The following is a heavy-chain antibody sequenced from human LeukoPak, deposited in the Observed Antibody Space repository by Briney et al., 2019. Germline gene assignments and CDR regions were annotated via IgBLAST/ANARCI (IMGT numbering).Heavy chain of an antibody. Sequence: PSETLSLTCTVSGGSITTYYWSWIRQPPGKGLEWIGYIYYSGSTNYNPSLKSRVTISVDTPKNQFSLRLTSVTAADTAVHYCARLQAVAGAWGSDYWGQGTLVTVSS. D-gene: IGHD6-19*01. CDR3: ARLQAVAGAWGSDY. CDR1: GGSITTYY. V-gene: IGHV4-59*08. J-gene: IGHJ4*02. CDR2: IYYSGST.